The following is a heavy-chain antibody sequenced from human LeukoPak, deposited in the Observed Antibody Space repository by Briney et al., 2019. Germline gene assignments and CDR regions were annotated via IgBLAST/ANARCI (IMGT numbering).Heavy chain of an antibody. CDR2: IYHSGST. D-gene: IGHD7-27*01. V-gene: IGHV4-4*02. CDR3: ARLWGNWFDP. Sequence: SETLSLTCAVSGGSISGGSNWSSGVRQPPGKRLEWSGEIYHSGSTYYNPSLKSRVTLSVDMSKNQFSLNLSSVTAADTAAYFCARLWGNWFDPWGQGTLVTVSS. CDR1: GGSISGGSNW. J-gene: IGHJ5*02.